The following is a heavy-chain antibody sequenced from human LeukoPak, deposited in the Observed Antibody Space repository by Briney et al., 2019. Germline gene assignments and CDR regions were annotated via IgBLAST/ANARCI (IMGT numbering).Heavy chain of an antibody. J-gene: IGHJ6*03. CDR1: GFTVSSNY. D-gene: IGHD1-7*01. CDR2: IYSGGIT. Sequence: GGALRLSCAASGFTVSSNYMSWVRQAPGKGLEWVSLIYSGGITYYAHSVKGRFTISRDNSKNTLYLQMNSLRDEDTAVYYCAKGNYHWNYVSYYYYYMDVWGXGPTVTVSS. CDR3: AKGNYHWNYVSYYYYYMDV. V-gene: IGHV3-53*01.